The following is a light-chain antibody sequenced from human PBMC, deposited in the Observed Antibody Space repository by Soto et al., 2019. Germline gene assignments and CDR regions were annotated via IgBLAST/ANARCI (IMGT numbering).Light chain of an antibody. CDR2: GNI. CDR1: SSNIGAGYD. CDR3: QSYDSSLRGV. V-gene: IGLV1-40*01. Sequence: QSVLTQPPLVSGAPGQRVTISCTGSSSNIGAGYDVHWYQQLPGTAPKLLIYGNINRPSGVPDRFSGSKSGTSASLAITGLQAEDEADYYCQSYDSSLRGVFGGGTKLTVL. J-gene: IGLJ3*02.